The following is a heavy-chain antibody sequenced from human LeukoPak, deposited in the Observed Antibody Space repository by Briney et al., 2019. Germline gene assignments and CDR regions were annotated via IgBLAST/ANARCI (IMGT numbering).Heavy chain of an antibody. CDR2: ISAYNGNT. D-gene: IGHD3-22*01. CDR3: ARGLVNYYDSSGYYFGY. V-gene: IGHV1-18*01. Sequence: ASVKVSCKASGYIFTSYGISWVRQAPGQGLEWMGWISAYNGNTNYAQKLQGRVTMTTDTSTSTAYMELRSLRSDDTAVYYCARGLVNYYDSSGYYFGYWGQGTLVTVSS. CDR1: GYIFTSYG. J-gene: IGHJ4*02.